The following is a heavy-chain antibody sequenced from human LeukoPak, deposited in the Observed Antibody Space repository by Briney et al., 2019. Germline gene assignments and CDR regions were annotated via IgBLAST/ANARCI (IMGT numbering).Heavy chain of an antibody. J-gene: IGHJ3*02. D-gene: IGHD3-22*01. V-gene: IGHV1-69*13. CDR2: IIPIFGTA. CDR1: GGTFSSYA. Sequence: SVKVSCKASGGTFSSYAISWVRQAPGQGLEWMGGIIPIFGTANYAQKFQGRVTITADESTSTAYMELSSLRSEDTAVYYCARSYDSSGSRDAFDIWGQGTVVTVSS. CDR3: ARSYDSSGSRDAFDI.